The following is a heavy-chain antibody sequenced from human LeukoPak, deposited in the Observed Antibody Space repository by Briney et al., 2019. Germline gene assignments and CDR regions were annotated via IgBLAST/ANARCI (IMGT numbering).Heavy chain of an antibody. CDR3: ARDRDSSSWSYYYYYMDV. Sequence: ASVKVSCKASGYTFTSYYMHWVRQAPGQGLEWMGWINPNSGGTNYAQKFQGRVTMTRDTSIGTAYMELSRLRSDDTAVYYCARDRDSSSWSYYYYYMDVWGKGTTVTVSS. V-gene: IGHV1-2*02. J-gene: IGHJ6*03. CDR1: GYTFTSYY. CDR2: INPNSGGT. D-gene: IGHD6-13*01.